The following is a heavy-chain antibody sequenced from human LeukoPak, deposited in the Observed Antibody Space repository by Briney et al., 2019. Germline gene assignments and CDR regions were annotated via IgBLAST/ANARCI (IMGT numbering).Heavy chain of an antibody. V-gene: IGHV3-7*05. CDR2: IKQGGSEI. CDR1: GFTFSRFW. CDR3: AKGDAAAIYHYYGMDV. D-gene: IGHD2-2*02. J-gene: IGHJ6*02. Sequence: GGSLRLSCSASGFTFSRFWMSWVRQAPGKGLEYVALIKQGGSEIYHMDSVKGRFTISRDDATNSLYLQMNSLRAEDTAVYYCAKGDAAAIYHYYGMDVWGQGTTVTVSS.